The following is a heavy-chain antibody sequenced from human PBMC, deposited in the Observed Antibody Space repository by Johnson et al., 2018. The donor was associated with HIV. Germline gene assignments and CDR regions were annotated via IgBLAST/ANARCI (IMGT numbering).Heavy chain of an antibody. J-gene: IGHJ3*02. CDR2: IYTGGNT. CDR3: ARGRSGILILDDAFDI. Sequence: VQLVESGGGVVRPGGSLRLSCAASGFTFDDYGMSWVRQAPGQGLEWVSVIYTGGNTYYANSVKDRFTISRDISKNTLYLEMNIMRAEDTAVYYCARGRSGILILDDAFDIWGQGTMVTVSS. D-gene: IGHD1-14*01. V-gene: IGHV3-66*01. CDR1: GFTFDDYG.